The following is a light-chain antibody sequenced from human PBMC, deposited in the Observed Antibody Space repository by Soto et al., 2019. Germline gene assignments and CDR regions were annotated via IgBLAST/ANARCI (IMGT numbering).Light chain of an antibody. Sequence: DVPMTQSPSTLSASVGDRGTITCRASQTLNDWLSWYQHKLGQGPKPLIYATSKLESGVPPRFSRRGSGTEFTLTINGLQPDDSATYFCQQYKYYWTFGQGTKVEVK. CDR2: ATS. CDR3: QQYKYYWT. V-gene: IGKV1-5*03. J-gene: IGKJ1*01. CDR1: QTLNDW.